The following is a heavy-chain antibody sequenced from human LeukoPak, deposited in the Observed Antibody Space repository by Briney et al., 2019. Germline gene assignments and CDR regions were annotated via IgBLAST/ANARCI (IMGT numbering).Heavy chain of an antibody. V-gene: IGHV1-46*01. CDR1: GYTFTSNH. CDR3: ARGIPPHYDFRQYGMDV. Sequence: ASVKVSCKASGYTFTSNHIHWVRQAPGQGLEWMGVINPSGDSTSYAPNFQGRVTVTRDTSTSTVYMELRSLRSDDTAVYYCARGIPPHYDFRQYGMDVWGQGTTVTVSS. J-gene: IGHJ6*02. CDR2: INPSGDST. D-gene: IGHD3-3*01.